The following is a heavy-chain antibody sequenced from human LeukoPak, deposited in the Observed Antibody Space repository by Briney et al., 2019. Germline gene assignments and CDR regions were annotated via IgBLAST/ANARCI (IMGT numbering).Heavy chain of an antibody. CDR3: ARPYYYDSSRVDF. J-gene: IGHJ4*02. CDR1: GFTFSSYW. Sequence: GGSLRLSCAASGFTFSSYWMHWVRQAPGKGLVWVSRINSDGSSTNYADSVKGRFTISGDNAKNTLYLQMNSLRAEDAAVYFCARPYYYDSSRVDFWGQGTLVTVSS. D-gene: IGHD3-22*01. V-gene: IGHV3-74*01. CDR2: INSDGSST.